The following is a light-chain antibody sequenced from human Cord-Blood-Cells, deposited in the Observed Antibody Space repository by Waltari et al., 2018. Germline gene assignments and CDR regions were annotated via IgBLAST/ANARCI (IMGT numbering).Light chain of an antibody. CDR1: HGISSY. Sequence: AIRITQSPSSLSASTGDRVTITCRASHGISSYLAWYKQKPGKAPKLLIYAASTLQSGVPSRFSGSGSGTDFTLTISCLQSEDFATYYCQQYYSYPLTFGGGTKVEIK. CDR3: QQYYSYPLT. V-gene: IGKV1-8*01. J-gene: IGKJ4*01. CDR2: AAS.